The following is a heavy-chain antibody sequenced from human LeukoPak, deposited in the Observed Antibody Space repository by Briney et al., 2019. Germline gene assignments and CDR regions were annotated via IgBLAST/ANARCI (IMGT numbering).Heavy chain of an antibody. V-gene: IGHV1-69*13. Sequence: ASVKVSCKASGGTFSSYAISWVRQAPGQGLEWMGGIIPIFGTANYAQKFQGRVTITADESTSTAYMELSSLRSEDTAVYYCARAHYYGSGSYYGYWGQGTLVTVSS. CDR3: ARAHYYGSGSYYGY. CDR2: IIPIFGTA. CDR1: GGTFSSYA. D-gene: IGHD3-10*01. J-gene: IGHJ4*02.